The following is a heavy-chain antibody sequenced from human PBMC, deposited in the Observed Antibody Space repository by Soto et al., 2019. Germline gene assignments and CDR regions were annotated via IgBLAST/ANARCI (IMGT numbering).Heavy chain of an antibody. V-gene: IGHV5-10-1*01. CDR1: GYKFTTFW. CDR3: ARPASGGSRDAFDV. CDR2: IDPTDSFT. J-gene: IGHJ3*01. D-gene: IGHD2-15*01. Sequence: GESLKIPCXASGYKFTTFWLNWVRQTPGKGLEWLGRIDPTDSFTNYSPPFEGHVTISVDRSISTAYLQWNSLQASDTAIYYCARPASGGSRDAFDVWGQGTTVTVSS.